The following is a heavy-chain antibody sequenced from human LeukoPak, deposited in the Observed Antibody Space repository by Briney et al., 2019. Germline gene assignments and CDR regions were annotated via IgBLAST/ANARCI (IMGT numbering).Heavy chain of an antibody. CDR2: ISGSGGST. D-gene: IGHD3-16*02. J-gene: IGHJ4*02. CDR3: AKDYYDYVWGSYRPFGY. Sequence: GGSLRLSCAASGFTFSSYAMSWGREALEKGQGWVSAISGSGGSTYYADSVKGRFTISRDNSKNTLYLQMNSLRAEDTAVYYCAKDYYDYVWGSYRPFGYWGQGTLVTVSS. V-gene: IGHV3-23*01. CDR1: GFTFSSYA.